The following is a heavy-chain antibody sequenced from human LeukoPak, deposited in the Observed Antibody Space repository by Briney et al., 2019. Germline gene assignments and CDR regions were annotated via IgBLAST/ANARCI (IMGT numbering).Heavy chain of an antibody. D-gene: IGHD5-24*01. CDR2: IIPIFGTA. V-gene: IGHV1-69*05. Sequence: ASVTVSCKASGGTFSSYAISWVRQAPGQGLEWMGGIIPIFGTANYAQKFQGRVTITTDESTSTAYMELSSLRSEDTAVYYCARGARDGYNLIDYWGQGTLVTVSS. J-gene: IGHJ4*02. CDR1: GGTFSSYA. CDR3: ARGARDGYNLIDY.